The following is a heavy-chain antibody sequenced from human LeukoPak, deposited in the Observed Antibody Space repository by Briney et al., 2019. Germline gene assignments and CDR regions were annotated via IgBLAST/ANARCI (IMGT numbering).Heavy chain of an antibody. Sequence: ASVKVSCKASGYTFTGYYMHWVRQTPGHGLEWMGWINPNSGGTNYAQKFQGRVTMTRDTSISTAYMELSRLRSDDTAVYYCARDPKGSRNWNYWGQGTLVTVSS. CDR2: INPNSGGT. CDR1: GYTFTGYY. V-gene: IGHV1-2*02. CDR3: ARDPKGSRNWNY. J-gene: IGHJ4*02. D-gene: IGHD3-10*01.